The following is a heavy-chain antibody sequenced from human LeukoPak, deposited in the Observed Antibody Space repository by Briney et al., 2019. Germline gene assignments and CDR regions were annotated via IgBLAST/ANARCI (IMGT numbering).Heavy chain of an antibody. Sequence: ASVKVSCTASGYTFTGYYLHWVRQAPGQGLEWMGWINPDSGGTNYAQKFQGRVTMTRDTSINTAYMELSRLGSDDTAVYYCARDKQLDWAHYYYYYMDVWGKGTTVTVSS. CDR2: INPDSGGT. D-gene: IGHD1-1*01. J-gene: IGHJ6*03. CDR3: ARDKQLDWAHYYYYYMDV. CDR1: GYTFTGYY. V-gene: IGHV1-2*02.